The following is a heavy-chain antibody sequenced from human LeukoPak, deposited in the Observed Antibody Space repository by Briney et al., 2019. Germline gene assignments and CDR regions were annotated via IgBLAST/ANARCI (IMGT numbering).Heavy chain of an antibody. V-gene: IGHV4-34*01. Sequence: SETLSLTCAVYGGSFSGYYWSWIRQPPGKGLEWIGEINHSGSTNYNPSLKSRVTTSVDTSKNQFSLKLSSVTAADTAVYYCASRGFGVVPWAAENWFDPWGQGTLVTVSS. CDR1: GGSFSGYY. CDR2: INHSGST. D-gene: IGHD3-3*01. J-gene: IGHJ5*02. CDR3: ASRGFGVVPWAAENWFDP.